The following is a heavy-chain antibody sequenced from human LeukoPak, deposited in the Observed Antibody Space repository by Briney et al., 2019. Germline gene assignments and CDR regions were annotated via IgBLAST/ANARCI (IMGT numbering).Heavy chain of an antibody. CDR3: ARELNYYSDY. J-gene: IGHJ4*02. CDR1: GFTFIAYY. Sequence: ASVKVSCKASGFTFIAYYIHWVRQAPGQGLEWMGWINANAGGTNYAQKFQGRVTVTRDTSINTAYMELSGLTSDDTAVYYCARELNYYSDYWGQGTLVTVSS. CDR2: INANAGGT. V-gene: IGHV1-2*02. D-gene: IGHD3-22*01.